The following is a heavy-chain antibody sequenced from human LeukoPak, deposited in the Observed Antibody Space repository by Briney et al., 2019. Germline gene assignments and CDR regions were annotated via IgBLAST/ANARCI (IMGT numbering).Heavy chain of an antibody. D-gene: IGHD5-12*01. Sequence: SVKGRFTISRDNDKNSLYLQMNSLRVEDTAVYYCARGGYTGYDNFDYWGQGTLVTVSS. CDR3: ARGGYTGYDNFDY. J-gene: IGHJ4*02. V-gene: IGHV3-7*04.